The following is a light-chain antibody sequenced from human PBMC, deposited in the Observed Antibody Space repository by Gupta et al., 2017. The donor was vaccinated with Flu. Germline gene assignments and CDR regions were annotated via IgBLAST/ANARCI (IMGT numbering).Light chain of an antibody. CDR2: EDD. CDR3: GKSDSSLSAWV. V-gene: IGLV1-51*02. Sequence: QSVLTQPPSVSAAPGQKVTISCSGSSSNIGGHYVSWYQQVPGTAPKLLIDEDDKRPSGIPDRFSASKSGTSATLGINGLQTGEEADDYGGKSDSSLSAWVFGGGTKLTV. CDR1: SSNIGGHY. J-gene: IGLJ3*02.